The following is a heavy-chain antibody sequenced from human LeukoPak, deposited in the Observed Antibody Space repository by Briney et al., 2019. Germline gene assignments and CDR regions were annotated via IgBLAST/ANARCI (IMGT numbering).Heavy chain of an antibody. CDR3: ARVSGYCSGGSCSDPNFDY. CDR1: GGSFSGYY. CDR2: INHSGST. V-gene: IGHV4-34*01. J-gene: IGHJ4*02. D-gene: IGHD2-15*01. Sequence: PSETLSLTCAVYGGSFSGYYWSWIRQPPGKGLEWIGEINHSGSTNYNPSLKSRVTISVDTSKNQFSLKLSSVTAADTAVYYCARVSGYCSGGSCSDPNFDYWGQGTLVTVSS.